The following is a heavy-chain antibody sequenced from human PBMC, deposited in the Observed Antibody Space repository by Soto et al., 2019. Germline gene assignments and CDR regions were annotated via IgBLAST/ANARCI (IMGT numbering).Heavy chain of an antibody. J-gene: IGHJ6*02. V-gene: IGHV4-30-4*01. CDR3: ARVGAASHTYYYGTDV. D-gene: IGHD3-16*01. CDR2: IYYDGST. Sequence: ASETLSLTCTVSGGSISSGDSYWSWIRQPPGKGLEWIGYIYYDGSTYYNPSLKSRVTISVDTSKNQFSLKLNSMTAADTAVYYCARVGAASHTYYYGTDVWGQGTMVTVSS. CDR1: GGSISSGDSY.